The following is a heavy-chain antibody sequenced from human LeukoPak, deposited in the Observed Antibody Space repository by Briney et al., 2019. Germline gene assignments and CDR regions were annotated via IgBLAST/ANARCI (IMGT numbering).Heavy chain of an antibody. V-gene: IGHV2-5*02. J-gene: IGHJ5*02. CDR3: AHTAPPTGLVRRNWFDP. Sequence: SGPTLVKPTQTLTLTCTFSGFSLSTSGVGVGWIRQPPGKALEWLALIYWDDDKRYSPSLKSRLTITKDTSKNQVVLTMTNMDPVDTATYYCAHTAPPTGLVRRNWFDPWGQGTLVTVSS. CDR2: IYWDDDK. CDR1: GFSLSTSGVG. D-gene: IGHD3-10*01.